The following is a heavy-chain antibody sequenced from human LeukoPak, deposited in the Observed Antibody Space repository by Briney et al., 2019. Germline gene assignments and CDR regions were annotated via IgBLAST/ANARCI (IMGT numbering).Heavy chain of an antibody. J-gene: IGHJ6*02. V-gene: IGHV1-18*01. Sequence: ASVKVSCKVSGHTLTRYGISWVRQAPGQGLEWMGRISAYNGNTNYAQKLQGRVTMTIDTSTSTAYMEPRSLRSDDTAVYYCARGDLTVTTVYYGMDVWGQGTTVTVSS. CDR1: GHTLTRYG. D-gene: IGHD4-17*01. CDR3: ARGDLTVTTVYYGMDV. CDR2: ISAYNGNT.